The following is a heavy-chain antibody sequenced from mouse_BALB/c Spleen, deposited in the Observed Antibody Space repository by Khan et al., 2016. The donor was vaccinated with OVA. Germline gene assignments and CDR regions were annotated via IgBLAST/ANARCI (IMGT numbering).Heavy chain of an antibody. Sequence: QVRLQQSGPELVKPGASVKMSCKASGYTFTDYVITWVNQRTGQGLEWIGEIYPGSGRTYYNERFKDKATLTADKSSNTAYMQLSSLTSEDSAVYFCASSYDGAWFAYWGQGTLVTVSA. CDR2: IYPGSGRT. D-gene: IGHD2-12*01. J-gene: IGHJ3*01. V-gene: IGHV1-77*01. CDR3: ASSYDGAWFAY. CDR1: GYTFTDYV.